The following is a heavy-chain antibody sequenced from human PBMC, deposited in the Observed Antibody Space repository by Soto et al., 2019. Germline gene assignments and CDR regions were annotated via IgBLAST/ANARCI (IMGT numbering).Heavy chain of an antibody. D-gene: IGHD4-17*01. J-gene: IGHJ2*01. V-gene: IGHV3-23*01. CDR3: AKDYAYGDYGYWYFDL. Sequence: EVQLLESGGGLVQPGGSLRLSCAASGFTFSSYAVSWVRQAPGKGLEWVSAISGSGGSTYYADSVKGRSTISRDNSQNTLYLQMSSLRAEDTAVYYCAKDYAYGDYGYWYFDLWGRGTLVTVSS. CDR1: GFTFSSYA. CDR2: ISGSGGST.